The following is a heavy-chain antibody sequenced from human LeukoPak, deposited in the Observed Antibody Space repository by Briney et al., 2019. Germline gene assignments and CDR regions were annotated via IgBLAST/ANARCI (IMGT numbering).Heavy chain of an antibody. CDR3: ARENSGTDTFDI. Sequence: PSETLSLTCTVSGASVSSHSWTWIRQPAGKRMEWIGVVYYSGRLNYNPSLKSRVTMSVDTSKNQFSLNLTSVTAADTALYYCARENSGTDTFDIWGRGTKVTVSS. V-gene: IGHV4-4*07. J-gene: IGHJ3*02. D-gene: IGHD1-26*01. CDR1: GASVSSHS. CDR2: VYYSGRL.